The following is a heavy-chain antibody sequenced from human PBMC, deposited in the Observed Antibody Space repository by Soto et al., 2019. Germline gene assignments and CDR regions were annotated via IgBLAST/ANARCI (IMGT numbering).Heavy chain of an antibody. V-gene: IGHV2-5*02. CDR3: AYTPEWAYYFDY. CDR2: IYWDDDK. CDR1: GFSLSTSGVG. J-gene: IGHJ4*02. D-gene: IGHD1-26*01. Sequence: QITLKESGPTLVKPTQTLTLTCTFSGFSLSTSGVGVGWIRQPPGKALEWLALIYWDDDKRYSPSLKSRLTITKDTSKNQVVLTMTNMDPVDTATYYCAYTPEWAYYFDYWGQGTLVTVSS.